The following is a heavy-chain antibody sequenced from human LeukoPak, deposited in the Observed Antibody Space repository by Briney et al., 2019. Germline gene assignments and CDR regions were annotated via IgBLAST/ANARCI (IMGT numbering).Heavy chain of an antibody. CDR1: GFTFSSYA. CDR2: IKQDGSEK. V-gene: IGHV3-7*01. D-gene: IGHD6-13*01. Sequence: PGGSLRLSCAASGFTFSSYAMSWVRQAPGKGLEWVANIKQDGSEKYYVDSVKGRFTISRDNAKNSLYLQMNSLRAEDTAVYYCARARIAAAVRFDPWGQGTLVTVSS. J-gene: IGHJ5*02. CDR3: ARARIAAAVRFDP.